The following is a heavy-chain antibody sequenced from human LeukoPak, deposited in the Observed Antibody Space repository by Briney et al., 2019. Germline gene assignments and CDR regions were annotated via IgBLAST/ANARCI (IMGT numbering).Heavy chain of an antibody. CDR1: GGSISSYY. CDR2: IYYSGST. D-gene: IGHD2-21*01. V-gene: IGHV4-59*01. CDR3: ARDGYKGGDSWYYGMDV. Sequence: SESLSLTCTVSGGSISSYYWSWMRQPPGKGLEWIGYIYYSGSTNYNPSLKSRVTISVDTSKNQFSLKLSSVTAADTAVYYCARDGYKGGDSWYYGMDVWGQGTTVTVSS. J-gene: IGHJ6*02.